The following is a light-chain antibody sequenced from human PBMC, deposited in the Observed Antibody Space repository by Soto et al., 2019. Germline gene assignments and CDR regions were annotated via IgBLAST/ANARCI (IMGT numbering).Light chain of an antibody. CDR3: LQLNRYPLT. V-gene: IGKV1-5*01. CDR1: QSISSW. J-gene: IGKJ5*01. CDR2: AAS. Sequence: DIQMTQSPSTLSASVGDRVTITCRASQSISSWLAWYQQKPGKAPKLLIYAASTLQSGVPSRFSGSGYGTDFTLTISSLQPEDFATYYCLQLNRYPLTFGQGTRLEI.